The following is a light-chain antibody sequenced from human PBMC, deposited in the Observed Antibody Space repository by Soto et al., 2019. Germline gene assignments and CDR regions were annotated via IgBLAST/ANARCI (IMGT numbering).Light chain of an antibody. CDR3: QQYDNLPFT. Sequence: DLQMTQSPSSLSASVGDRVTITCQASQDISNYLNWYQQKPGKAPKLLIYAASNLETGVPSRFSGSGSGTDFTFTISSLQPEDIATYYCQQYDNLPFTVGQGTKLEIK. J-gene: IGKJ2*01. CDR1: QDISNY. CDR2: AAS. V-gene: IGKV1-33*01.